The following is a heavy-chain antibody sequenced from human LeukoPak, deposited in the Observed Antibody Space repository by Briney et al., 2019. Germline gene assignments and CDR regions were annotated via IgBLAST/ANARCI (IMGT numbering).Heavy chain of an antibody. V-gene: IGHV1-18*01. J-gene: IGHJ4*02. CDR1: GYTFTSYD. CDR2: ISGYNGNT. Sequence: ASVKVPCKASGYTFTSYDISWVRQAPGQGLEWMGYISGYNGNTIYAQKVQDRVTMTTDTSTSTAYMELRSLRSDDTAVYYCARWGGTYQTYFDYWGQGTLVTVSS. D-gene: IGHD2-2*01. CDR3: ARWGGTYQTYFDY.